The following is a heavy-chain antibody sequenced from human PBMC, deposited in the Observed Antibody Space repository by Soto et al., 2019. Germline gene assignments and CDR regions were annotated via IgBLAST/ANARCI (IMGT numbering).Heavy chain of an antibody. Sequence: ASVKVSCKASGYTFTSYDINWVRQATGQGLEWMGWMNPNSGNTGYAQKFQGRVTMTRNTSISTAYMELSSLRSEDTAVYYCARVRDNSGHPSIRYFDSWGQGTLVTVSS. J-gene: IGHJ4*02. CDR2: MNPNSGNT. CDR1: GYTFTSYD. D-gene: IGHD3-22*01. V-gene: IGHV1-8*01. CDR3: ARVRDNSGHPSIRYFDS.